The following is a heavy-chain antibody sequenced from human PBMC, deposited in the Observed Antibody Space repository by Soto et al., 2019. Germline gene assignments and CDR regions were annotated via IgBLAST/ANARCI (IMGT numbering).Heavy chain of an antibody. J-gene: IGHJ6*02. V-gene: IGHV3-49*03. Sequence: PGGSLRLSCTTSGFTFGDYAMCWFRQAPGKGLEWVGVVRSKAYGGTTDYAASVKGRFDISRDDSKSVACLQMNSVTTEDTAVYFCARYTYTSRYSYYGMDVWGQGTTVTVSS. CDR1: GFTFGDYA. CDR3: ARYTYTSRYSYYGMDV. CDR2: VRSKAYGGTT. D-gene: IGHD6-13*01.